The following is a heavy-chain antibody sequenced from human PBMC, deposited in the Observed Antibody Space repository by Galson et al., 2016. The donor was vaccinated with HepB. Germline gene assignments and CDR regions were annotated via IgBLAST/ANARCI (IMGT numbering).Heavy chain of an antibody. Sequence: SLRLSCAVSGFTFEDYAMHWVRQVPGKGLEWISGISWNSDSINYAISVKGRFTISRDNAKNSLYLQMNSLRAEDTALYYCAKGRRYLDWLLGFDYWGQGILVTVSS. CDR2: ISWNSDSI. D-gene: IGHD3-9*01. CDR1: GFTFEDYA. CDR3: AKGRRYLDWLLGFDY. J-gene: IGHJ4*02. V-gene: IGHV3-9*01.